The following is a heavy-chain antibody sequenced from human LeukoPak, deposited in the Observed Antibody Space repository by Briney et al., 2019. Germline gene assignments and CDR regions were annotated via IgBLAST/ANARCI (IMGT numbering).Heavy chain of an antibody. V-gene: IGHV3-23*01. Sequence: PGGSLRLSCAASGFTFSSYAMSWVRQAPGKGLEWVSAISGSGGSTYYADSVKGRFTISRDNSKNTLYLQMNSLRAEDTAVYYCAKAYASSWYVGYYFDYWGQGTLVTVSS. J-gene: IGHJ4*02. CDR2: ISGSGGST. D-gene: IGHD6-13*01. CDR3: AKAYASSWYVGYYFDY. CDR1: GFTFSSYA.